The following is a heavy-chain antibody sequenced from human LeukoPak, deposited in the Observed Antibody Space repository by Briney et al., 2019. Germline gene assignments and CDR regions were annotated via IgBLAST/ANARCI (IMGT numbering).Heavy chain of an antibody. CDR1: GFTFSSYE. CDR3: ARDAWTGYCSGGSCYSARIYYYYYGMDV. CDR2: ISSSGSTI. V-gene: IGHV3-48*03. D-gene: IGHD2-15*01. Sequence: PGGSLRLSCAASGFTFSSYEMNGVRQAPGKGLEWVSYISSSGSTIYYADSVKVRFTISRDNAKNSLYPQMNSLRAEDTAVYYCARDAWTGYCSGGSCYSARIYYYYYGMDVWGQGTTVTVSS. J-gene: IGHJ6*02.